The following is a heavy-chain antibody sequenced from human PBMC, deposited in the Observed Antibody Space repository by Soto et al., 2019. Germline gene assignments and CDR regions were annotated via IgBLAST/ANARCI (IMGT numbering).Heavy chain of an antibody. Sequence: SETLSLTCTISGGSISVYYWSWVRQPPGHELEWIGYIYASGSPYYNPSLRSRVTISADTSKNQISLKLTSPTAADTAVYYCARGVGSSPPRYWGRGTLVTSPQ. V-gene: IGHV4-59*01. D-gene: IGHD1-26*01. J-gene: IGHJ4*02. CDR2: IYASGSP. CDR1: GGSISVYY. CDR3: ARGVGSSPPRY.